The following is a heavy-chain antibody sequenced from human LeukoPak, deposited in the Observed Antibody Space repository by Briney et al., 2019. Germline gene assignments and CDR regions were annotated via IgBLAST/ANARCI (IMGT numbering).Heavy chain of an antibody. V-gene: IGHV4-38-2*02. D-gene: IGHD3-22*01. CDR1: GYSISSGYC. Sequence: PSETLSLTCTVSGYSISSGYCWGWIRQPPGKGLEWIGSIYHSGSTYYNPSLKSRVTISVDTSKNQFSLKLSSVTAADTAVYYCAREGFMIVPYYFDYWGQGTLVTVSS. CDR2: IYHSGST. J-gene: IGHJ4*02. CDR3: AREGFMIVPYYFDY.